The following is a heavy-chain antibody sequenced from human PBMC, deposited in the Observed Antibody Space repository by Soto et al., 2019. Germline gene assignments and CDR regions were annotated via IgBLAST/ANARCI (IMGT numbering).Heavy chain of an antibody. Sequence: QVQLVESGGGVVQPGRSLRLSCAASGFTFSSYAMHWVRQAPGKGLEWVAVISYDGSNKYYADSAKGRFTISRDNSKNTLYLQMNSLRAEDTAVYYCASLDMAVAGFDYWGQGTLVTVSS. CDR3: ASLDMAVAGFDY. D-gene: IGHD6-19*01. CDR2: ISYDGSNK. J-gene: IGHJ4*02. V-gene: IGHV3-30-3*01. CDR1: GFTFSSYA.